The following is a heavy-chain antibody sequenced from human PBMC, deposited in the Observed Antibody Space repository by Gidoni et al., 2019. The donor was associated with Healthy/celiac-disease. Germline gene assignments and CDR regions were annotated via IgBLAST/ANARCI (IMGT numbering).Heavy chain of an antibody. CDR3: ARESPLRYYDSSGYPVSPYGMDV. Sequence: QVQLVASGGGVVQPGRSLRLSCAASGFTFSRYGMHWARQAPGKGLEGVAVRWYDGSNKYYADSVKGLFTISRDNSKNTLYLQMNSLRAEDTALYYCARESPLRYYDSSGYPVSPYGMDVWGQGTTVTVSS. J-gene: IGHJ6*02. CDR2: RWYDGSNK. V-gene: IGHV3-33*01. CDR1: GFTFSRYG. D-gene: IGHD3-22*01.